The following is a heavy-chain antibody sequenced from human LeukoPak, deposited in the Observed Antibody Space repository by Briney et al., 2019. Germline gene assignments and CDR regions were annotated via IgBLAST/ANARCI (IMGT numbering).Heavy chain of an antibody. J-gene: IGHJ4*02. CDR3: ASQYYYDSSGYYSSFDY. CDR2: VNHSGST. CDR1: GGSFSGYY. Sequence: SETLSLTCAVYGGSFSGYYWSWIRQPPGKGLEWIGEVNHSGSTNYNPSLKSRVTISVDTSKDQFSLKLSSVTAADTAVYYCASQYYYDSSGYYSSFDYWGQGTLVTVSS. D-gene: IGHD3-22*01. V-gene: IGHV4-34*01.